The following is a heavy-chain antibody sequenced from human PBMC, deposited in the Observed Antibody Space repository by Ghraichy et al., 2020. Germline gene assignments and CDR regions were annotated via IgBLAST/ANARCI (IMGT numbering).Heavy chain of an antibody. Sequence: GESLNISCAASGLTFSNAWMSWVRQAPGKGLEWVGRIKGKTDGGTTDYAAPVKGRFTISRDDSENTLYLQMNSLKTEDTAMYYCTTDSSLRITMLRGIIASDFDYWGQGRLVTEVIDYWGQGTLVTVSS. D-gene: IGHD3-10*01. V-gene: IGHV3-15*01. CDR1: GLTFSNAW. J-gene: IGHJ4*01. CDR2: IKGKTDGGTT. CDR3: TTDSSLRITMLRGIIASDFDYWGQGRLVTEVIDY.